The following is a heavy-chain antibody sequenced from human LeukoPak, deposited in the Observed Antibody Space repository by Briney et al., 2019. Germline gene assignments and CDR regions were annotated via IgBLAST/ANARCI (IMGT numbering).Heavy chain of an antibody. Sequence: SETLSLTCTVSGGSISSYYWSWIRQPPGKGLEWIGYIYYSGSTNYNPSLKSRVTISVDTSKNQFSLKLSSVTAADTAVYYCARVGVVPAAQRHYYYYYMDVWGKGTTVTVSS. D-gene: IGHD2-2*01. V-gene: IGHV4-59*01. J-gene: IGHJ6*03. CDR3: ARVGVVPAAQRHYYYYYMDV. CDR2: IYYSGST. CDR1: GGSISSYY.